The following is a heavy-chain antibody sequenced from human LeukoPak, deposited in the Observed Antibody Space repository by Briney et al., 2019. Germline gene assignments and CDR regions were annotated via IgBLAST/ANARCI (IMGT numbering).Heavy chain of an antibody. D-gene: IGHD6-19*01. J-gene: IGHJ4*02. CDR3: AKGYTTGWSEGNLDY. CDR2: ISGGNT. CDR1: GFSLSNYA. V-gene: IGHV3-23*01. Sequence: PTGGSLRLSCAASGFSLSNYAMNWVRQTPGKGLEWVSGISGGNTYYADSVRGRFTISRDSSKNTLYLHMDSLRAEDTAVYLCAKGYTTGWSEGNLDYWGQGTLVSVSS.